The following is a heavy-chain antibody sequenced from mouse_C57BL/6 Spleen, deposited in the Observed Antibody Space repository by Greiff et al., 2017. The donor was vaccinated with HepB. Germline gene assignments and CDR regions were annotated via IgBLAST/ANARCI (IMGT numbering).Heavy chain of an antibody. D-gene: IGHD1-1*01. V-gene: IGHV1-81*01. CDR1: GYTFTSYG. J-gene: IGHJ1*02. Sequence: QVHVKQSGAELARPGASVKLSCKASGYTFTSYGISWVKQRTGQGLEWIGEIFPRSGNTYYNEKFKGKATLTADKFSSTAYMVLRSLTSEDSAVSFCARAIAAVVYWYFDVWGTGTTVTVSS. CDR2: IFPRSGNT. CDR3: ARAIAAVVYWYFDV.